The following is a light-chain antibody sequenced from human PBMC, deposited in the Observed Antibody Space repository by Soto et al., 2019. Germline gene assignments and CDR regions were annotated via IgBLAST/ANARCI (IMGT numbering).Light chain of an antibody. CDR2: GAS. V-gene: IGKV3-20*01. Sequence: IGWTQSPGTLSLSPGERATLSCRASQSVSSSYLAWYQQKPGQAPRLLIYGASSRPTGIPDRFSGSGSGTDFTLTISRLEPEDFAVYYCQQYGSSSTFGQGTRLEIK. CDR3: QQYGSSST. CDR1: QSVSSSY. J-gene: IGKJ5*01.